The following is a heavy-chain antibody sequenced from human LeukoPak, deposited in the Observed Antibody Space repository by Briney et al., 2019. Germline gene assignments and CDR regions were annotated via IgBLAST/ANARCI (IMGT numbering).Heavy chain of an antibody. CDR2: INHSGST. D-gene: IGHD3-22*01. J-gene: IGHJ3*02. Sequence: TSETLSLTCAVYGGSFSGYYWSWIRQPPGKGLEWIGEINHSGSTNYNPSLKSRVTISVDTSKNQFSLKLSSVTAADTAVYYCARDRGAYYDSSGYYYGDAFDIWGQGTMVTVSS. V-gene: IGHV4-34*01. CDR3: ARDRGAYYDSSGYYYGDAFDI. CDR1: GGSFSGYY.